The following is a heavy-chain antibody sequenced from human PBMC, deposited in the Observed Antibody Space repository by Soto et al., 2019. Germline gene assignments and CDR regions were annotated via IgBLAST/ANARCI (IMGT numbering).Heavy chain of an antibody. CDR1: GGSISTYY. CDR2: IYYSGST. Sequence: SETLSLTCTVSGGSISTYYWSWIRQPPGKGLEWIGLIYYSGSTTYNPSLKSRVTISVDTSKNQFSLKLSSVTAADTAVYYCAGSGYRNCVCCCYHPRHAFDIWGQGTMVPVSS. V-gene: IGHV4-59*08. CDR3: AGSGYRNCVCCCYHPRHAFDI. J-gene: IGHJ3*02. D-gene: IGHD5-12*01.